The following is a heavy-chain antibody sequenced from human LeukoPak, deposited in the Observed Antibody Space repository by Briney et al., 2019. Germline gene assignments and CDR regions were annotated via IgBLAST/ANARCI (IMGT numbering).Heavy chain of an antibody. V-gene: IGHV4-34*01. CDR3: ARALGATRSRIDY. J-gene: IGHJ4*02. D-gene: IGHD1-26*01. CDR1: GGSFSGYY. Sequence: SETLSLTCAVYGGSFSGYYWSWIRQPPGKGLEWIGEINHSGSTNYNPSLKSRVTISVDTSKNQFFLKLSSVTAADTAVYYCARALGATRSRIDYWGQGTLVTVSS. CDR2: INHSGST.